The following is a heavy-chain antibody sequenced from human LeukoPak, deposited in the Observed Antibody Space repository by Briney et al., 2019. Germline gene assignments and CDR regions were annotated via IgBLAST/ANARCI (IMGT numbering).Heavy chain of an antibody. CDR2: IRYDGSNK. Sequence: GGSLRLSCAASGFTFATYGMHWVRLAPGKGLEWVAFIRYDGSNKYYADSVKGRFTISRDNSKNTLYLQMNSLRAEDTAVYYCAKDSPRWSNYEPDYYFDYWGQGTLVTVSS. D-gene: IGHD4-11*01. J-gene: IGHJ4*02. V-gene: IGHV3-30*02. CDR1: GFTFATYG. CDR3: AKDSPRWSNYEPDYYFDY.